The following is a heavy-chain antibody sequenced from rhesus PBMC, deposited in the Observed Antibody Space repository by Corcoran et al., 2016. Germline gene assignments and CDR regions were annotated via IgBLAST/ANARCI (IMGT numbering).Heavy chain of an antibody. CDR2: IDSRGST. Sequence: QLQLQESGPGLVKPSETLSLTCAVSGGSFIGDWCSRTRQSLRKGLEWIGLIDSRGSTDYNPPLKSRVTISRATSKNQFSLRLTSLTAADTAVYYCARAALEQRYGLDSWGQGVVVTVSS. CDR1: GGSFIGDW. CDR3: ARAALEQRYGLDS. J-gene: IGHJ6*01. V-gene: IGHV4-173*01. D-gene: IGHD1-20*01.